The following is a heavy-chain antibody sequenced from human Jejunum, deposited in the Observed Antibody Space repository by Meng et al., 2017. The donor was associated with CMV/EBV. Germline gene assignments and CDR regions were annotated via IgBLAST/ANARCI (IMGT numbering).Heavy chain of an antibody. CDR3: ARRRMPAAANYFDC. V-gene: IGHV3-7*01. CDR2: MNQDGSEI. Sequence: GFPFSSYWMSWVRQAPGKGLEWVANMNQDGSEIYYVDSLKGRFTISRDNAKNSLYLQMNSLRTEDTAVYYCARRRMPAAANYFDCWGQGTLVTVSS. D-gene: IGHD2-2*01. J-gene: IGHJ4*02. CDR1: GFPFSSYW.